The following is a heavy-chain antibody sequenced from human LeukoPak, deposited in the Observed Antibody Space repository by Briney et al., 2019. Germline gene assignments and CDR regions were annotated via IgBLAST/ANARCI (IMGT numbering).Heavy chain of an antibody. D-gene: IGHD2-2*01. CDR2: INHSGST. V-gene: IGHV4-34*01. CDR1: VGSFSGYY. Sequence: SETLSLTCAVYVGSFSGYYWSWIRQPPGKGLEWIGKINHSGSTNYNPSLKGRVTISVDTSKNQFSLKLSSVTAEDTAVYYCARVGQASCYDYWGQGTLVTVSS. CDR3: ARVGQASCYDY. J-gene: IGHJ4*02.